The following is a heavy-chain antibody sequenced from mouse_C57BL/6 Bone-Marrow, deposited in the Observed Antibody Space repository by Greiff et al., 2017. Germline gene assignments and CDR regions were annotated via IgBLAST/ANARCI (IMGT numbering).Heavy chain of an antibody. V-gene: IGHV14-3*01. CDR2: IDPANGNT. J-gene: IGHJ3*01. CDR3: AVDYYGSSPTPIAY. Sequence: VQLQQSVAELVRPGASVKLSCTASGFNIKNTYMHWVKQRPEQGLEWIGRIDPANGNTKYAPKFQGKATITADTSSNTAYLQLSSLTSEDTTIYYCAVDYYGSSPTPIAYWGQGTLVTVSA. CDR1: GFNIKNTY. D-gene: IGHD1-1*01.